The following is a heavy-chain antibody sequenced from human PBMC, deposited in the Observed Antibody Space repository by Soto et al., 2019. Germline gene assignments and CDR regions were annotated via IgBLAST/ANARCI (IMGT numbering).Heavy chain of an antibody. CDR3: AKDKSGITMVRGESAV. Sequence: PGGSLRLSCAASGFTFSSYAMSWVRQAPGKGLEWVSAISGSGGSTYYADSVKGRFTISRDNSKNTLYLQMNSLRAEDTAVYYCAKDKSGITMVRGESAVWGQGTTVTVSS. V-gene: IGHV3-23*01. CDR1: GFTFSSYA. D-gene: IGHD3-10*01. CDR2: ISGSGGST. J-gene: IGHJ6*02.